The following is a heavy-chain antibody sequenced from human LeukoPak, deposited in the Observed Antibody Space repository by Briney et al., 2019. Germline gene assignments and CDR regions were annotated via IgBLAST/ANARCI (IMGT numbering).Heavy chain of an antibody. J-gene: IGHJ4*02. V-gene: IGHV4-34*01. CDR2: INHSGST. CDR3: ARGVLWFGELFLVRGAIIDY. D-gene: IGHD3-10*01. Sequence: SETLSLTCAVYGGSFSGYYWSWIRQPPGKGLEWIGEINHSGSTNYNPSLKSRVTISVDTSKNQFSLKLSSVTAADTAVYYCARGVLWFGELFLVRGAIIDYWGQGTLVTVFS. CDR1: GGSFSGYY.